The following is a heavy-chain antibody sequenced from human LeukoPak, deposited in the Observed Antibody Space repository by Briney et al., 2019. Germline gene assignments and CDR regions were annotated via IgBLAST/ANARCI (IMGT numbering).Heavy chain of an antibody. CDR3: ARESLPAARKYYYYYGMDV. V-gene: IGHV3-7*01. CDR2: INQDGIEE. D-gene: IGHD2-2*01. Sequence: LAGGSLRLSCAASGFTFSNYWMSWVRQVPGKGLEWVANINQDGIEENYVDSVKGRFTISRDNAKNSLYLQMNSLRAEDTAVYYCARESLPAARKYYYYYGMDVWGQGTTVTVSS. J-gene: IGHJ6*02. CDR1: GFTFSNYW.